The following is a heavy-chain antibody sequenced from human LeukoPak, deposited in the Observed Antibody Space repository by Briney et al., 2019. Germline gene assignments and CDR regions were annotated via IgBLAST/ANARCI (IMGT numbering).Heavy chain of an antibody. Sequence: HSGGSLRLSCAASGFTFSSYGMHWVRQAPGKGLEWVSYIGRSGTTTYSADSVKGRFTISRDNAKNSLYLQMNSLRAEDTAVYYCAREGVLRHNTFDIWGQGTMVTVSA. D-gene: IGHD4-17*01. V-gene: IGHV3-48*04. CDR2: IGRSGTTT. CDR3: AREGVLRHNTFDI. CDR1: GFTFSSYG. J-gene: IGHJ3*02.